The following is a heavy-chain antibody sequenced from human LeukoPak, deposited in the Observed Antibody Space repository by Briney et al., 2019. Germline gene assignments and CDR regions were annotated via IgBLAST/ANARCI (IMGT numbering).Heavy chain of an antibody. CDR1: GGSISSDY. CDR3: ARVRDSSGYYDY. V-gene: IGHV4-59*01. Sequence: PSETLSLTCTVSGGSISSDYWSWIRQPPGKGLEWIGYIYYSGSTNYNPSLKSRVTISVDTSKNQFSLKLSSVTAADTAVYYCARVRDSSGYYDYWGQGTLVTVSS. D-gene: IGHD3-22*01. J-gene: IGHJ4*02. CDR2: IYYSGST.